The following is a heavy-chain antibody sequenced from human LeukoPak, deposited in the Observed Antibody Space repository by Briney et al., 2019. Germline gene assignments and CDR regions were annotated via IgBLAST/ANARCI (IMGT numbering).Heavy chain of an antibody. Sequence: SETLSLTCAVYGGSFSGYYWSWIRQPPGEGLEWIGEINHSVSTNYNPSLKSRVTISVDTSKNQFSLKLSSVTAADTAVYYRARGGWGYYFAYWGQGTLVTVSS. CDR2: INHSVST. CDR3: ARGGWGYYFAY. V-gene: IGHV4-34*01. J-gene: IGHJ4*02. D-gene: IGHD3-16*01. CDR1: GGSFSGYY.